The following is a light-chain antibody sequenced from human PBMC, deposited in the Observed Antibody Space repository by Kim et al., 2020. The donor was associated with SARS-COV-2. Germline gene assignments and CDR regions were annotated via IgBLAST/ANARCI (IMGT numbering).Light chain of an antibody. Sequence: ASLGDRVTITRRASQSIANYLAWYQQRPGKVPNLLIYASSVLQSGVPSRFSGSGFGTVFTLTISSLQPEDAATYYCQKYDSAPQTFGQGTKVEIK. CDR2: ASS. CDR3: QKYDSAPQT. J-gene: IGKJ1*01. CDR1: QSIANY. V-gene: IGKV1-27*01.